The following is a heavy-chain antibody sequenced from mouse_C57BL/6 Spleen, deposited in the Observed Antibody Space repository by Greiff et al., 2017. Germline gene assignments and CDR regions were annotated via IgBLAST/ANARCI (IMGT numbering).Heavy chain of an antibody. CDR3: ALYLGGDD. V-gene: IGHV1-81*01. Sequence: QVQLQQSGAELARPGASVKLSCKASGYTFTSYGISWVKQRTGQGLEWIGGIYPRRGNTYYNEKFKGKATLTADKSSSTAYMELRSLTSGDSAVYFCALYLGGDDWGQGTTRTVSS. J-gene: IGHJ2*01. CDR1: GYTFTSYG. D-gene: IGHD5-1*01. CDR2: IYPRRGNT.